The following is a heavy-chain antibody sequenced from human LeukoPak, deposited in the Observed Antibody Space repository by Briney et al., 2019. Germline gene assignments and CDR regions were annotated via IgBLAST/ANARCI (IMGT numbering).Heavy chain of an antibody. CDR2: IYHSGST. J-gene: IGHJ3*02. V-gene: IGHV4-39*07. D-gene: IGHD3-9*01. CDR3: ARGSEYYDILTGYYSDAFDI. Sequence: SETLSLTCTVSGGSISSSDYYWGWIRQPPGKGLEWIGYIYHSGSTYYNPSLKSRVTISVDTSKNQFSLKLSSVTAADTAVYYCARGSEYYDILTGYYSDAFDIWGQGTMVTVSS. CDR1: GGSISSSDYY.